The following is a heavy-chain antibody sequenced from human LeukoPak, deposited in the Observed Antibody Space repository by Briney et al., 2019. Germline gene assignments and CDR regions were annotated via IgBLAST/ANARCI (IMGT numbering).Heavy chain of an antibody. D-gene: IGHD2-2*01. CDR1: GFTFSSYG. J-gene: IGHJ4*02. CDR2: ISYDGSNK. Sequence: PGGSLRLSCAASGFTFSSYGMHWVRQAPGKGLEWVAVISYDGSNKYYADSVKGRFTISRDNSKNTLYLQMNSLRAEDTAVYYCAKEIGPAGDYWGQGTLVTVSS. V-gene: IGHV3-30*18. CDR3: AKEIGPAGDY.